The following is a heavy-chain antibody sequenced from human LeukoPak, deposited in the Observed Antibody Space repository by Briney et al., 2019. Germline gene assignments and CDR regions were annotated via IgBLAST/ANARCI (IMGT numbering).Heavy chain of an antibody. D-gene: IGHD1-26*01. CDR2: IYNSGST. Sequence: SETLSLTCSVSGGSISRSYWSWIRQPPGKRLEWIGYIYNSGSTNHNPSLKSRVTISVDTSKNQFSLNLSSVTAADTAVYYCARLPHFSGSHSYFGYWGQGTLVTVSS. CDR3: ARLPHFSGSHSYFGY. V-gene: IGHV4-59*08. J-gene: IGHJ4*02. CDR1: GGSISRSY.